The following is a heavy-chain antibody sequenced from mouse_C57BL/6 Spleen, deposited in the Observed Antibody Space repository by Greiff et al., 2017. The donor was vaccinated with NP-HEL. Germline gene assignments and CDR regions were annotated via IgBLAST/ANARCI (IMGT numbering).Heavy chain of an antibody. V-gene: IGHV1-19*01. D-gene: IGHD1-1*01. J-gene: IGHJ2*01. Sequence: DVQLQESGPVLVKPGASVKMSCKASGYTFTDYYMNWVKQSHGKSLEWIGVINPYNGGTSYNQKFKGKATLTVDKSSSTAYMELNSLTSDDSAVYYCAREGYYGSSPFDYWGQGTTLTVSS. CDR2: INPYNGGT. CDR1: GYTFTDYY. CDR3: AREGYYGSSPFDY.